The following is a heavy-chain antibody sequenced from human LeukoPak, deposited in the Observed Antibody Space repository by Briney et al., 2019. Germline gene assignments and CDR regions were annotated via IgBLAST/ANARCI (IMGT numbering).Heavy chain of an antibody. V-gene: IGHV1-69*13. J-gene: IGHJ4*02. Sequence: SVKVSCKASGGTFSSYAISWVRQAPGQGLEWMGGIIPIFGTANYAQKFQGRVTITADESTSTAYMELSSLRSEDTAVYYCAMASSGYDYLYYFDYWGQGTLVTVSS. CDR3: AMASSGYDYLYYFDY. D-gene: IGHD5-12*01. CDR1: GGTFSSYA. CDR2: IIPIFGTA.